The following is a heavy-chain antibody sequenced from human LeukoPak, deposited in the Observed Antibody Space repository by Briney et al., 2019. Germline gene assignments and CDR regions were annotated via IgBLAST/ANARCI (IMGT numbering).Heavy chain of an antibody. CDR1: GFTFSRYW. J-gene: IGHJ4*02. CDR3: ARGCTSASCYDY. CDR2: RNEDGNKK. Sequence: GGSLRPSCTASGFTFSRYWMGWVRQAPGKGLEWVANRNEDGNKKYYVDSVKGRFTISRDNTKKSLYLQMNSLRPEDTAVYYCARGCTSASCYDYWGQGTLVTVSS. V-gene: IGHV3-7*01. D-gene: IGHD2-2*01.